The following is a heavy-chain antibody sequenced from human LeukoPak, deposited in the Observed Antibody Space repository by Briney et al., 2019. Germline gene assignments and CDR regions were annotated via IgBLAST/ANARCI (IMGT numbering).Heavy chain of an antibody. CDR3: ARDRYIGYSYGSGNYYFDY. D-gene: IGHD5-18*01. V-gene: IGHV3-33*01. CDR1: GFTFSSYG. CDR2: IWYDGSNK. J-gene: IGHJ4*02. Sequence: GGSLRLSCAASGFTFSSYGMHWVRQAPGKGLEWVAVIWYDGSNKYYADSVKGRFTISRDNAKNSLYLQMNSLRAEDTAVYYCARDRYIGYSYGSGNYYFDYWGQGTLVTVSS.